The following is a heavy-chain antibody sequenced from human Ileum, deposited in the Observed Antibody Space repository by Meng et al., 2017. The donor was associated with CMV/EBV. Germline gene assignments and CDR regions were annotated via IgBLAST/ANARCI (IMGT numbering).Heavy chain of an antibody. CDR2: INHSGST. Sequence: GSLRLSCAVYGGSFSGYYRSWIRQPPGKGLEWIGEINHSGSTNYNPSLKSRVTISGDTSKNQFSLKLSSVTAADTAVYYCASSYSNYGYFQHWGQGTLVTVSS. J-gene: IGHJ1*01. CDR1: GGSFSGYY. D-gene: IGHD4-11*01. V-gene: IGHV4-34*01. CDR3: ASSYSNYGYFQH.